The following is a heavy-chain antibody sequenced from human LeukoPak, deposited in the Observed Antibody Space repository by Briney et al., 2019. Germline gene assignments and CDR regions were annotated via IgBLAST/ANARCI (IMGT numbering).Heavy chain of an antibody. CDR1: GFTFSSYA. J-gene: IGHJ4*02. Sequence: GGSLRLSCTVSGFTFSSYAMHWVRQAPGKGLEWVAVISYDGSNKYYADSVKGRFTISRDNSKNTLYLQMNSLRAEDTAVYYCARARHDYGEQAYDYWGQGTLVTVSS. D-gene: IGHD4-17*01. V-gene: IGHV3-30*04. CDR3: ARARHDYGEQAYDY. CDR2: ISYDGSNK.